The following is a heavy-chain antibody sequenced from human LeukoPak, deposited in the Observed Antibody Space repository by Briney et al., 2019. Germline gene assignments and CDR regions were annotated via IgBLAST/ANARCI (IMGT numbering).Heavy chain of an antibody. CDR2: INHSGST. V-gene: IGHV4-34*01. J-gene: IGHJ4*02. CDR1: GGSISSYY. Sequence: SETLSLTCTVSGGSISSYYWSWIRQPPGKGLEWIGEINHSGSTNYNPSLKSRVTISVDTSKNQFSLKLSSVTAADTAVYYCARGRSWSGYSYWGQGTLVTVSS. D-gene: IGHD3-3*01. CDR3: ARGRSWSGYSY.